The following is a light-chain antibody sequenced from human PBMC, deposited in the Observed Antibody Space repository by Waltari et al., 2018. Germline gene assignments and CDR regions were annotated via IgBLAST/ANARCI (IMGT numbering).Light chain of an antibody. J-gene: IGLJ2*01. CDR2: GKN. CDR3: NSRDTSGKHVL. V-gene: IGLV3-19*01. Sequence: SSELTQDPVVSVALGQTVTITCKGRSLATFYANWYQQRPGQAPVLVFYGKNSRPSVIPDRFSGSNSGNSASLTITGTQAEDEAAYYCNSRDTSGKHVLFGGGTKLTVL. CDR1: SLATFY.